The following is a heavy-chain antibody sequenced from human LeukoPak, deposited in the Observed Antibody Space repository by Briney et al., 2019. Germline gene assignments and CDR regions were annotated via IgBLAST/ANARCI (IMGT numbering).Heavy chain of an antibody. D-gene: IGHD3-16*01. CDR1: GFTFSSYW. Sequence: PGGSLRLSCAASGFTFSSYWMSWVRQAPGKGLEWVANIKEDGSEKYYVDSVKGRFTISRDNAENSLYLQMNSLRAEDTAVYYCAKRVMMAAFDIWGQGTMVTVSS. J-gene: IGHJ3*02. CDR3: AKRVMMAAFDI. V-gene: IGHV3-7*01. CDR2: IKEDGSEK.